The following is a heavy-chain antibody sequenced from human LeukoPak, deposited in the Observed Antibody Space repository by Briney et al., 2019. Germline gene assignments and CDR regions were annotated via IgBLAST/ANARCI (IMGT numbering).Heavy chain of an antibody. J-gene: IGHJ4*02. CDR2: ISYDGSNK. CDR1: GFTFSSYG. Sequence: GGSLRLSCAASGFTFSSYGMHWVRQAPGKGLEWVAVISYDGSNKYYADSVKGRFTISRDNSKNTLYLQMNSLRAEDTAVYYCARDLNSDTSGYYYPYYFDYWGQGTLVTVSS. D-gene: IGHD3-22*01. V-gene: IGHV3-30*03. CDR3: ARDLNSDTSGYYYPYYFDY.